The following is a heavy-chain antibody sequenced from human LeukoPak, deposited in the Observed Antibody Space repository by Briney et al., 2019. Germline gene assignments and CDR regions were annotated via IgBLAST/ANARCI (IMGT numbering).Heavy chain of an antibody. Sequence: GESLKISCKGSGYSFTSYWIGWVRQMPGKGLEWMGIIYPGDSDTRYSPSFQGQVTISVDKSISTAYMELSRLRSDDTAVYYCARGDIVVLPAGIPHNWFDPWGQGTLVTVSS. D-gene: IGHD2-2*02. CDR3: ARGDIVVLPAGIPHNWFDP. CDR1: GYSFTSYW. J-gene: IGHJ5*02. V-gene: IGHV5-51*01. CDR2: IYPGDSDT.